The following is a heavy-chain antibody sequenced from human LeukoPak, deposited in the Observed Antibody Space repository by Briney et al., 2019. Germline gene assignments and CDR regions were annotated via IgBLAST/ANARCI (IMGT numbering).Heavy chain of an antibody. V-gene: IGHV1-46*03. CDR3: AIQGLLGAKNPDRRDCSSTSCYRGPYYYYYYMDV. D-gene: IGHD2-2*02. CDR1: GYTFTSYY. Sequence: ASVKVSCKASGYTFTSYYMHWVRQAPGQGLEWMGIINPSGGSTSYAQKFQGRVTMTRDTSTSTVYMELSSLRSEDTAVYYCAIQGLLGAKNPDRRDCSSTSCYRGPYYYYYYMDVWGKGTTVTVSS. CDR2: INPSGGST. J-gene: IGHJ6*03.